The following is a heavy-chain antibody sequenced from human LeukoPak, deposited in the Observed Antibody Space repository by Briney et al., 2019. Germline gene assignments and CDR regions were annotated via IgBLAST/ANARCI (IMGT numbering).Heavy chain of an antibody. CDR3: ARPYCSSSSCYDVYYYYYMYV. D-gene: IGHD2-2*01. V-gene: IGHV3-30*04. CDR2: ISHDGNNR. CDR1: GFSFSTYA. J-gene: IGHJ6*03. Sequence: PGGSLSLSCAASGFSFSTYAMHWVRQASGKGLEWVAVISHDGNNRYYADSVKGRFTVSRDNSKNTLHLQMYSLRAEDTAVYYCARPYCSSSSCYDVYYYYYMYVWGKGTTVTV.